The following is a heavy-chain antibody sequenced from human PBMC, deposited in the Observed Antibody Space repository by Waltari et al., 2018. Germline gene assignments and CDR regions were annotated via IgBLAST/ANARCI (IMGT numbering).Heavy chain of an antibody. CDR3: ARRNGGTSPFDY. V-gene: IGHV1-46*01. Sequence: QVQLVQAGAEVRRPWAAVTVSCKASGYIRSHSHMHWVRQVRGQGLEWMGKISPSDDTTTYAQQFQGRLTMARDTSTSTVYLELSSLRSEDTAVYYCARRNGGTSPFDYWGQGTLVTVSS. J-gene: IGHJ4*02. D-gene: IGHD2-15*01. CDR1: GYIRSHSH. CDR2: ISPSDDTT.